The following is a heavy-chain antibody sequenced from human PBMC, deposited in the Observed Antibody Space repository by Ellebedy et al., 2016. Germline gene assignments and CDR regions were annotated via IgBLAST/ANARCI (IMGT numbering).Heavy chain of an antibody. CDR3: ASLIMVRGVNPSDY. J-gene: IGHJ4*02. V-gene: IGHV3-21*01. D-gene: IGHD3-10*01. Sequence: GESLKISXAASGFTFSSSSMNWVRQAPGKGLEWVSSISSSSSYIYYADSVKGRFTISRDNAKNSLYLQMNSLRAEDTAVYYCASLIMVRGVNPSDYWGQGTLVTVSS. CDR1: GFTFSSSS. CDR2: ISSSSSYI.